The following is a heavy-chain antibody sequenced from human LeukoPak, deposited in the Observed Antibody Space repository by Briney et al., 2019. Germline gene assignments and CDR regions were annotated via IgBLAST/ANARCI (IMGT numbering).Heavy chain of an antibody. CDR2: IKQDGSEK. V-gene: IGHV3-7*01. CDR3: ARGSSYYDFWSGYYLPGYYYYMDV. CDR1: GFTFSSYW. J-gene: IGHJ6*03. Sequence: GGSLRLSCAASGFTFSSYWMSWVRQAPGKGLEWVANIKQDGSEKYYVDSVKGRFTISRDNAKNSLYLQMNSLRAEDTAVYYCARGSSYYDFWSGYYLPGYYYYMDVWGKGTTATVSS. D-gene: IGHD3-3*01.